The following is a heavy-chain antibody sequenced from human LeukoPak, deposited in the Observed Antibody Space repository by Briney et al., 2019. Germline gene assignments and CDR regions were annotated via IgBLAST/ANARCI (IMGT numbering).Heavy chain of an antibody. Sequence: GGSLSLSCATSGFTFEDHGLSWVRQPPGKGLEWVSRINWNGGRTGYSDSVKGRLTTSRDDAKKSVHLQMNSLRVEDTAVYYCVRGEGRGGWFDPWGQGILVTVSS. V-gene: IGHV3-20*04. D-gene: IGHD1-26*01. CDR1: GFTFEDHG. CDR3: VRGEGRGGWFDP. CDR2: INWNGGRT. J-gene: IGHJ5*02.